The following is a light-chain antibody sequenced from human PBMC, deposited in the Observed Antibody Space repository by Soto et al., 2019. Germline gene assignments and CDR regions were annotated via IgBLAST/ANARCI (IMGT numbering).Light chain of an antibody. J-gene: IGLJ2*01. Sequence: QSVLTQPPSVSGAPGQRVTISFTGSISNIGAGYDVHWYQQLPGTAPKLLIYGNSNRPSGVPDRFSGSKSGTSASLAITGLQAEDEADYYCQSYDSSLSGVVFGGGTKLTVL. V-gene: IGLV1-40*01. CDR3: QSYDSSLSGVV. CDR2: GNS. CDR1: ISNIGAGYD.